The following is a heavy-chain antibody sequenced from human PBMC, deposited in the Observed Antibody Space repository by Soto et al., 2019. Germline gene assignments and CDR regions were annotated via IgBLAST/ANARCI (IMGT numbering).Heavy chain of an antibody. V-gene: IGHV3-30*18. D-gene: IGHD2-2*01. J-gene: IGHJ6*02. CDR1: GFTFSSYG. CDR3: AKDIVVVPAALTVYYYYGMDV. Sequence: GGSLRLSCAASGFTFSSYGMHWVRQAPGKGLEWVAVISYDGSNKYYADSVKGRFTISRDNSKNTLYLQMNSLRAEDTAVYYCAKDIVVVPAALTVYYYYGMDVWGQGTTVTVSS. CDR2: ISYDGSNK.